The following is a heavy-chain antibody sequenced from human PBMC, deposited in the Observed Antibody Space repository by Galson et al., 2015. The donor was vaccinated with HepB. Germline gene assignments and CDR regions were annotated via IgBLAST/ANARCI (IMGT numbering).Heavy chain of an antibody. V-gene: IGHV1-3*01. Sequence: SVKVSCKASGYTFTSYAMHWVRQAPGQRLEWMGWINAGNGNTKYSQKFQGRVTITRDTSASTAYMELSSLRSEDTAVYYCARGALLWFGELFPDLDYWGQGTLVTVSS. CDR3: ARGALLWFGELFPDLDY. J-gene: IGHJ4*02. D-gene: IGHD3-10*01. CDR1: GYTFTSYA. CDR2: INAGNGNT.